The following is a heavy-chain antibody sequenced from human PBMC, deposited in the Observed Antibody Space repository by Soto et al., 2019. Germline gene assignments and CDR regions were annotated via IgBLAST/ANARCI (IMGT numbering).Heavy chain of an antibody. Sequence: QVQLVQSGAEVKKPGSSVKNSCKASGGTFSSSTISWERQAPGQGLEWMGRIIPLLGIANYAQKFQGRVTLTADKSTSTAYRELRSLRSEDTAVYYCATTGGRGVTQRYDYYGMDVWGQGTTVTVSS. CDR3: ATTGGRGVTQRYDYYGMDV. D-gene: IGHD3-10*01. J-gene: IGHJ6*02. V-gene: IGHV1-69*02. CDR1: GGTFSSST. CDR2: IIPLLGIA.